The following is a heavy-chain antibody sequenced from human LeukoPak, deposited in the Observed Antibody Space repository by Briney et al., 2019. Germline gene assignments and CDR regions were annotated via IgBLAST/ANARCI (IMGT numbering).Heavy chain of an antibody. J-gene: IGHJ5*02. CDR2: IKQDGSEK. D-gene: IGHD3-10*01. CDR3: ARAGVPYYYGSGSYLNWFDP. CDR1: GFTFSYYW. V-gene: IGHV3-7*01. Sequence: GGSLRLSCAASGFTFSYYWMSWVRQAPGKGLEWVANIKQDGSEKYYVDSVKGRFTISRDNAKNSLYLQMNSLRAEGTAVYYCARAGVPYYYGSGSYLNWFDPWGQGTLVTVSS.